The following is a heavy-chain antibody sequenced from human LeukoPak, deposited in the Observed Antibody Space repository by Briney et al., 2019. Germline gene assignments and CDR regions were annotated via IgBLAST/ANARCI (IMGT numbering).Heavy chain of an antibody. CDR3: ARGQRRLQDY. V-gene: IGHV4-59*01. CDR1: GGSISSYY. Sequence: SETLSLTCTVSGGSISSYYWSWIRQPPGKGLEWIGYIYYSGSTNYNPSLKSRVTISVDTSKNQFSLKLSSVTAADTAVYYCARGQRRLQDYWGQGTPVTVSS. J-gene: IGHJ4*02. CDR2: IYYSGST.